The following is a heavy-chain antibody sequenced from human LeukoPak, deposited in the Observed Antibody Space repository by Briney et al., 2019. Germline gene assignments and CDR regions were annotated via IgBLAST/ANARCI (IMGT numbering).Heavy chain of an antibody. V-gene: IGHV1-69*13. J-gene: IGHJ5*02. D-gene: IGHD2-2*01. CDR2: IIPIFGTV. CDR3: AGRRRIRYCSSTSCYANWFDP. CDR1: GGIFRSYA. Sequence: ASVKVSCKASGGIFRSYAINWVRQAPGQGLEWMGGIIPIFGTVKYAQKFQGRVTITADESTSTAYMELSSLRSEDTAVYYCAGRRRIRYCSSTSCYANWFDPWGQGTLVTVSS.